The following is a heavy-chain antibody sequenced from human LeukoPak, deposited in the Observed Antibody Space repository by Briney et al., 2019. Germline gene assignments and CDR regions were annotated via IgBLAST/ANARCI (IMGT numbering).Heavy chain of an antibody. CDR1: GFTFSSYA. V-gene: IGHV3-23*01. Sequence: GGSLRLSCAASGFTFSSYAMSWVRQAPGKGLEWVSAISGSGGSTYYADSVKGRFTISRDNSKNTLYLQMNSLRAEDTAVCYCAKDPGNYDFWSGPNWFDPWGQGTLVTVSS. D-gene: IGHD3-3*01. CDR3: AKDPGNYDFWSGPNWFDP. CDR2: ISGSGGST. J-gene: IGHJ5*02.